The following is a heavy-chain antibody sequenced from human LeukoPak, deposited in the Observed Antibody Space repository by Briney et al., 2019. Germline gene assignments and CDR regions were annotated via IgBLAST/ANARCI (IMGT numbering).Heavy chain of an antibody. D-gene: IGHD6-13*01. Sequence: GASVKVSCKASGYTFTSYGISWVRQAPGQGLEWMGWISAYNGNTNYAQKPQGRVTMTADTSTSTAYMELRSLRSDDTAVYYCARIGGSFIAAAGSPFDYWGQGTLVTVSS. J-gene: IGHJ4*02. CDR2: ISAYNGNT. CDR1: GYTFTSYG. V-gene: IGHV1-18*04. CDR3: ARIGGSFIAAAGSPFDY.